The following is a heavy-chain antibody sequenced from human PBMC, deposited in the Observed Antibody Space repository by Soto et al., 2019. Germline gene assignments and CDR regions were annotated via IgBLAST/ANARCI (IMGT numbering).Heavy chain of an antibody. V-gene: IGHV1-2*02. CDR1: GYTFTGYY. CDR3: ARQAYSNYITYDY. CDR2: INPNSGGT. Sequence: GASVKVSCKTSGYTFTGYYMHWVRQAPGQGLEWMGWINPNSGGTNYAQKFQGRVTMTRDTSISTAYMELSRLRSDDTAVYYCARQAYSNYITYDYWGQGTLVTVSS. J-gene: IGHJ4*02. D-gene: IGHD4-4*01.